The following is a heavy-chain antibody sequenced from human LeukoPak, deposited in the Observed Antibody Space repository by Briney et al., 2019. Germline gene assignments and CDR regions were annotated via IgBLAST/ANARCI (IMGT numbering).Heavy chain of an antibody. CDR2: IGTAGDT. D-gene: IGHD3-3*01. Sequence: GGSVTLSCAASGFTFSSYDMHWVRQATGKGLEWFSAIGTAGDTYYPGSVKGRFTISRENAKNSLYLQMNSLRAGDTAVYYCARARGTYYDFWSGSTYYFDYWGQGTLVTVSS. J-gene: IGHJ4*02. V-gene: IGHV3-13*01. CDR1: GFTFSSYD. CDR3: ARARGTYYDFWSGSTYYFDY.